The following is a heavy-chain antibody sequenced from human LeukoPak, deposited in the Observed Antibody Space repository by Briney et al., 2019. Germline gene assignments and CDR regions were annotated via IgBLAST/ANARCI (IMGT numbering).Heavy chain of an antibody. Sequence: PGGSLRLSCAASGFTFSSYSMNWVRQAPGKGLEWVSYISSSSGTIYYADSVKGRFTISRDNAKNSLYLQMNSLRAEDTAVYYCAREPRVLRYDILTGYFLGNYYYGMDVWAKGPRSPSP. CDR3: AREPRVLRYDILTGYFLGNYYYGMDV. CDR2: ISSSSGTI. CDR1: GFTFSSYS. V-gene: IGHV3-48*01. D-gene: IGHD3-9*01. J-gene: IGHJ6*02.